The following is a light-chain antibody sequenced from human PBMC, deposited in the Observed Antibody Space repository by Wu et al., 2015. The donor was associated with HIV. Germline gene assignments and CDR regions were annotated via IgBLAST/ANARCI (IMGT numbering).Light chain of an antibody. CDR2: DSG. CDR3: QQRSSWPWT. V-gene: IGKV3-11*01. CDR1: QSVSWY. Sequence: ENVLTQSPATLSLSPGERATLSCRASQSVSWYLAWFQQKPGQAPRLLIYDSGNRATGIPDRFSGSGSGTDFTLTINSLEPEDFATYYCQQRSSWPWTFGQGTKVEIK. J-gene: IGKJ1*01.